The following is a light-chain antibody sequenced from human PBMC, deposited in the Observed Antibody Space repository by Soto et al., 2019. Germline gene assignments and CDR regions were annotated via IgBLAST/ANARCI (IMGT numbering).Light chain of an antibody. Sequence: DIQMTQSPSILSASVGDRVTITCRASQSISSWLAWYQQKPGKAPKLLIYDASSLESGVPSRFSGSGSGTEFTLTISSLQPDDFATYYCQQYNSYSSTFGQGTKVDIK. J-gene: IGKJ1*01. CDR1: QSISSW. CDR3: QQYNSYSST. CDR2: DAS. V-gene: IGKV1-5*01.